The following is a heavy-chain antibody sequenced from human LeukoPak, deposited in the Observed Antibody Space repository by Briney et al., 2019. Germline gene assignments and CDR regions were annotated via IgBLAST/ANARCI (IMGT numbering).Heavy chain of an antibody. D-gene: IGHD2-2*01. V-gene: IGHV3-21*01. CDR1: GFTFSSYS. Sequence: GGSLRLSCAASGFTFSSYSMNWVRQAPGKGLEWVSSISSSSSYIYYADSVKGRFAISRDNAKNSLYLQMNSLRAEDTAVYYCAREVVVVPAATSYYYYYMDVWGKGTTVTVSS. CDR2: ISSSSSYI. J-gene: IGHJ6*03. CDR3: AREVVVVPAATSYYYYYMDV.